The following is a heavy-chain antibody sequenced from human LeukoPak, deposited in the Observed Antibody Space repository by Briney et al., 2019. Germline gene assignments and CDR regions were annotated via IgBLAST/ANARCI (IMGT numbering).Heavy chain of an antibody. D-gene: IGHD5-18*01. Sequence: GGSLRLSCAASGFTSSSYWMSCVRQAPGKGLEWVANIKQDGSEKYYVDSVKGRFTISRDNAKNSLYLQMNSLRAEDTAVYYCARDSVGYSYGTNWFDPWGQGTLVTVSS. CDR2: IKQDGSEK. J-gene: IGHJ5*02. CDR1: GFTSSSYW. CDR3: ARDSVGYSYGTNWFDP. V-gene: IGHV3-7*01.